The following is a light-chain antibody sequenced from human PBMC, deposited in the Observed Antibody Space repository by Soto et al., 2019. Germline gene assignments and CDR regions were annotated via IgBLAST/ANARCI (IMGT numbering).Light chain of an antibody. J-gene: IGKJ2*01. V-gene: IGKV4-1*01. CDR1: QSVLSSSNDKNY. CDR2: WAS. CDR3: QQYYNSPYT. Sequence: DIVVTQSPDSLPVSLGERATINCKSSQSVLSSSNDKNYLAWYRQKPGQPPKLLIYWASTRESGVPDRFRGSGSGTDFTLTITRLQAEDVAVYYCQQYYNSPYTFGQGTKLEIK.